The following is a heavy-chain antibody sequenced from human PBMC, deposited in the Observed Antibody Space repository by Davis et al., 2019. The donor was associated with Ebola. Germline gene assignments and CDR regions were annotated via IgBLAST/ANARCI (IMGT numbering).Heavy chain of an antibody. J-gene: IGHJ4*02. CDR1: GGTFSSYA. CDR3: ARDPGRGWELPY. CDR2: IIPILGIA. Sequence: SVKVSCKASGGTFSSYAISWVRQAPGQGLEWMGRIIPILGIANYAQKFQGRVTITADTSTSTAYMELRSLRSDDTAVYYCARDPGRGWELPYWGQGTLVTVSS. V-gene: IGHV1-69*04. D-gene: IGHD1-26*01.